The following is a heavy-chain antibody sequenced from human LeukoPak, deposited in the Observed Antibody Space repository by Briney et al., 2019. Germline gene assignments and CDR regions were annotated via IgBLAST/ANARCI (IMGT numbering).Heavy chain of an antibody. J-gene: IGHJ3*02. V-gene: IGHV3-30*18. CDR1: GFTFSSYG. D-gene: IGHD3-10*01. CDR3: AKDRQFSGGRSFIPDAFDI. CDR2: ISYDGSNK. Sequence: GGSLRLSCAASGFTFSSYGMHWVRQAPGKGVEWVAVISYDGSNKYYSDSVKGRFTISRDNPKNTQYLQMNSLRADDTAVYYCAKDRQFSGGRSFIPDAFDIWGQGTMVTVSS.